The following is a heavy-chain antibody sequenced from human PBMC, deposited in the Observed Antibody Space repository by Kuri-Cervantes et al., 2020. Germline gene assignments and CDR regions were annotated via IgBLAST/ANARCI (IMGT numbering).Heavy chain of an antibody. V-gene: IGHV3-66*02. J-gene: IGHJ4*02. CDR2: IYSDGNI. CDR3: AKDSLKLPFDY. D-gene: IGHD1-7*01. Sequence: GESLKISCATSGVTVSTSYMSWVRQAPGKGLEWVSVIYSDGNIYYADSVKGRFTISRDNSKNTLYLQMNSLRAEDTAVYYCAKDSLKLPFDYWGQGTLVTVSS. CDR1: GVTVSTSY.